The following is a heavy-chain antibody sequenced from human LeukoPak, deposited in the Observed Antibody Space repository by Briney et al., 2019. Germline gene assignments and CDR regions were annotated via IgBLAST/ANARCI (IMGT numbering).Heavy chain of an antibody. Sequence: GGSLRLSCAASGFTFSSYSMNWVRQAPGKGLEWVSYISSSSSTIYYADSVKGRFTISRDNAKNSLYLQMDSLRAEDTAVYYCARGSEAAGFDYWGQGTLVTVSS. CDR2: ISSSSSTI. D-gene: IGHD6-13*01. CDR1: GFTFSSYS. V-gene: IGHV3-48*01. CDR3: ARGSEAAGFDY. J-gene: IGHJ4*02.